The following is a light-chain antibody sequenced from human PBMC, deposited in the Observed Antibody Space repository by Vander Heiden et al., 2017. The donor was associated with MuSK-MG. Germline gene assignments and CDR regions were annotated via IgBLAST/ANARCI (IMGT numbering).Light chain of an antibody. CDR3: QQRYRLFT. CDR2: AAS. V-gene: IGKV1-39*01. Sequence: DIQMTQSPSSLSASVGDRVTITCRASQSISSYLNWYQQKPGKAPKLLIYAASSLQSGVPSRFSGSGSGTDFTLTISSLQPEDFATYYCQQRYRLFTFGPGTKVEIK. J-gene: IGKJ3*01. CDR1: QSISSY.